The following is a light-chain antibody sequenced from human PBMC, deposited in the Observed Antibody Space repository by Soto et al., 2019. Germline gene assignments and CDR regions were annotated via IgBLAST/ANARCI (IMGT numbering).Light chain of an antibody. CDR1: SAHITYT. Sequence: QLVLTQSSSASASLGSSVTLTCTLNSAHITYTVAWHQQQPGKAPRSLMKVESSGTHNKGGGVPDRFSGSSSGADRHLTISNLRSEDEADYYCETWDTNTRVFGGGTQLTVL. V-gene: IGLV4-60*03. J-gene: IGLJ2*01. CDR3: ETWDTNTRV. CDR2: VESSGTH.